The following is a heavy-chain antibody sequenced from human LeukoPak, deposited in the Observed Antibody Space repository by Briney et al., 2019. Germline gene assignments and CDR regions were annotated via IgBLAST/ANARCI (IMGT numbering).Heavy chain of an antibody. D-gene: IGHD4-23*01. CDR3: ARVEGYGGDWSFDL. V-gene: IGHV4-59*01. CDR1: GGSISSFY. J-gene: IGHJ2*01. CDR2: IYYRGST. Sequence: SETLSLTCTVSGGSISSFYWSWIRQPPGKGLEWLAYIYYRGSTHRNPSLNSRVTITVDTSKNQFTLKLSSVTAADTAVYCCARVEGYGGDWSFDLWGRGTLVTVSS.